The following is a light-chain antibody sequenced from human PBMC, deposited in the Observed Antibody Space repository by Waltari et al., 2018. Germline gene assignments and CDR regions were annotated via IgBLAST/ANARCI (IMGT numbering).Light chain of an antibody. CDR1: QSISDW. V-gene: IGKV1-5*03. J-gene: IGKJ4*01. CDR2: KAF. CDR3: QQYNTFSVT. Sequence: DIQMTQSPSTLSASVGDRITITCRASQSISDWLAWYQQKPGKAPKVLIYKAFTLESGVPSRFSGSGVGTEFTLTISSLQPDDFATYDCQQYNTFSVTFGGGTKVEIK.